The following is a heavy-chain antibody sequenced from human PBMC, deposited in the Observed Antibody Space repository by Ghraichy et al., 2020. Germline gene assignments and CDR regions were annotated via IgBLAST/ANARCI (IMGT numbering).Heavy chain of an antibody. CDR1: GGSISSGGYS. CDR3: ARGISQVVRRGALKWFDP. CDR2: IYHSGST. V-gene: IGHV4-30-2*01. D-gene: IGHD2-2*01. Sequence: SETLSLTCAVSGGSISSGGYSWSWIRQPPGKGLEWIGYIYHSGSTYYNPSLKSRVTISVDRSKNQFSLKLSSVTAADTAVYYCARGISQVVRRGALKWFDPWGQGTLVTVSS. J-gene: IGHJ5*02.